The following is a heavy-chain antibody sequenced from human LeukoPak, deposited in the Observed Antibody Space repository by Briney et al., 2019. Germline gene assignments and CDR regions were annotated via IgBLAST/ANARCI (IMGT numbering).Heavy chain of an antibody. D-gene: IGHD6-19*01. CDR1: GASFSGYY. CDR2: INHSGST. J-gene: IGHJ5*02. V-gene: IGHV4-34*01. Sequence: SETLSLTCAVNGASFSGYYWSWIRQPPGKGLEWIGEINHSGSTNYNPSLKSRVTISVDTSKNQFSLKLSSVTAADTAVYYCARRTRAVAGNNWFDPWGQGTLVTVSS. CDR3: ARRTRAVAGNNWFDP.